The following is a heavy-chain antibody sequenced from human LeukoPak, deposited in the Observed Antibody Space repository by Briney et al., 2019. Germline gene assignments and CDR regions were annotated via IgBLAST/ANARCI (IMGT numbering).Heavy chain of an antibody. D-gene: IGHD3-22*01. V-gene: IGHV4-61*02. CDR2: IYTSGST. CDR1: GGSISSGSYY. Sequence: SQTLSLTCTVSGGSISSGSYYWSWIRQPAGKGLEWIGRIYTSGSTNYNPSLKSRVTISVDTSKNQFSLKLSSVTAADTAVYYCAREGYYDSSGYPHDAFDIWGQGTMVTVSS. J-gene: IGHJ3*02. CDR3: AREGYYDSSGYPHDAFDI.